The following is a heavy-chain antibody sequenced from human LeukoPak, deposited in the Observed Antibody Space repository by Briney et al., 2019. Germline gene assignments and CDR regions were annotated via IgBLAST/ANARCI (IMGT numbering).Heavy chain of an antibody. V-gene: IGHV4-34*01. J-gene: IGHJ4*02. D-gene: IGHD5-18*01. Sequence: PSETLSLTCAVYGGSFSGYYWSWIRQPPGKGLEWIGEISHSGSTNYNPSLKSRVTISVDTSKNQFSLKLSSATAADTAVYYCARDPAQLRGYSYGASFFDYWGQGTLVTVSS. CDR3: ARDPAQLRGYSYGASFFDY. CDR1: GGSFSGYY. CDR2: ISHSGST.